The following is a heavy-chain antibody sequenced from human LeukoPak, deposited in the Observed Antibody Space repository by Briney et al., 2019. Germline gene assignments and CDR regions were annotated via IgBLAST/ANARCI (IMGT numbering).Heavy chain of an antibody. CDR2: IYYSGST. CDR1: GGSISSYY. V-gene: IGHV4-59*12. CDR3: GRGFYSSGWYNWFDP. J-gene: IGHJ5*02. Sequence: SETLSLTCTVSGGSISSYYWSWIRQPPGKGLEWIGYIYYSGSTNYNPSLKSRVTISVDTSKNQFSLKLSSVTAADTAVYYCGRGFYSSGWYNWFDPWGQGILVTVSS. D-gene: IGHD6-19*01.